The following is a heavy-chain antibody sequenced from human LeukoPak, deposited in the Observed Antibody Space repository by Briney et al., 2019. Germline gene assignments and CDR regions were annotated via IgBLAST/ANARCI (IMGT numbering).Heavy chain of an antibody. J-gene: IGHJ4*02. CDR1: GFSFSTYD. CDR2: ITANTRGGIT. CDR3: ARGGYFSFDY. Sequence: GGSLRLSCVTSGFSFSTYDMSWVRQAPGKGLEWVSGITANTRGGITYYADSVKGRFTISRDSSKDTLYLQMNSLRAEDTAVHFCARGGYFSFDYWGQGTLVTVSS. V-gene: IGHV3-23*01. D-gene: IGHD2/OR15-2a*01.